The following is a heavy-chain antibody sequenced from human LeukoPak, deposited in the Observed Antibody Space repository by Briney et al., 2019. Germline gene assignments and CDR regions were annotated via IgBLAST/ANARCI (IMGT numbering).Heavy chain of an antibody. J-gene: IGHJ4*02. CDR2: ISSSSSTL. CDR1: GFTLSRYS. Sequence: QPGGSLILSCAASGFTLSRYSMNWVRQAPGKGLEWISYISSSSSTLYYADSVKGRFTIARDNAKNSLFLQMNSLRDEDTAVYYCARDWGSLVRGVMDYWGQGILVTVSS. V-gene: IGHV3-48*02. D-gene: IGHD3-10*01. CDR3: ARDWGSLVRGVMDY.